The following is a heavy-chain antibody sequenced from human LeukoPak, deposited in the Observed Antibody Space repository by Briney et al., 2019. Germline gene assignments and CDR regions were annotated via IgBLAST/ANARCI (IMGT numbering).Heavy chain of an antibody. V-gene: IGHV4-39*07. CDR2: IYYSGST. J-gene: IGHJ5*02. D-gene: IGHD2-15*01. CDR1: GGSISSSSYY. Sequence: SETLSLTCTVSGGSISSSSYYWGWIRQPPGKGLEWIGSIYYSGSTYYNPSLKSRVTISVDTSKNQFSLKLSSVTAADTAVYYCARDPGYCSGGSCLDWFDLWGQGTLVTVSS. CDR3: ARDPGYCSGGSCLDWFDL.